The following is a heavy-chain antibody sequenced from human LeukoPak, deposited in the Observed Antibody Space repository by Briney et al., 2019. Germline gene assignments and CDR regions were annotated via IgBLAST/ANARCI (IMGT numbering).Heavy chain of an antibody. CDR3: ARGMTEGGFDF. V-gene: IGHV3-74*01. CDR2: INSDGSGT. D-gene: IGHD2-21*02. Sequence: GGSLRLSCAASGLTFSNYWMHWVRQAPGKGLVWFLRINSDGSGTTYADSVKGRFTISRDNAKNTLYLQLNGLGAEDTAIYYCARGMTEGGFDFWGPGTLVTVSS. CDR1: GLTFSNYW. J-gene: IGHJ4*02.